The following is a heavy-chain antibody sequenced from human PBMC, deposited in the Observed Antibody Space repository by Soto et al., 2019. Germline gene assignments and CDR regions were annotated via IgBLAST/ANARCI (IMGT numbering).Heavy chain of an antibody. D-gene: IGHD3-3*01. CDR2: ISHSGST. J-gene: IGHJ4*02. V-gene: IGHV4-38-2*01. Sequence: SETLALTCAVSGDSMSSGDYGCCIRQPPGKGLESIGSISHSGSTYYNPSLKSRVTISVDTSKNQFSLKLSSVTAAYTAVYYCNGWSGKQRFDYWGQATLVTVYS. CDR1: GDSMSSGDY. CDR3: NGWSGKQRFDY.